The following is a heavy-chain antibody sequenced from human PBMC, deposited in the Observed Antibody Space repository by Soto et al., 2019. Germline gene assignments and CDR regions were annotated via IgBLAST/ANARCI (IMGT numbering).Heavy chain of an antibody. CDR1: GGTFSSYA. Sequence: ASVKVSCKASGGTFSSYAISWVRQAPGQGLEWMGGIIPIFGTANYAQKFQGRVTITADKSTSTAYMELSSLRSEDTAVYYCARVGGLGYCSGGSCSLPYYFDYWGQGTLVTVSS. J-gene: IGHJ4*02. CDR3: ARVGGLGYCSGGSCSLPYYFDY. V-gene: IGHV1-69*06. D-gene: IGHD2-15*01. CDR2: IIPIFGTA.